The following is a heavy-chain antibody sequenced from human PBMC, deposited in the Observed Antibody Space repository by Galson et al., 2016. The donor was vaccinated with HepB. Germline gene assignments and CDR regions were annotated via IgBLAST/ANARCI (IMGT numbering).Heavy chain of an antibody. CDR2: ISFDGSNQ. V-gene: IGHV3-30*04. CDR3: ARAASYGDYVGASGDAFDI. J-gene: IGHJ3*02. D-gene: IGHD4-17*01. Sequence: SLRLSCAASGFTFSSYAMHWVRQAPGKGLEWVAVISFDGSNQHYADSVKARFTISRDDSQNTLYLQMGSLRADDTAVYYCARAASYGDYVGASGDAFDIWGQGTMVTVSS. CDR1: GFTFSSYA.